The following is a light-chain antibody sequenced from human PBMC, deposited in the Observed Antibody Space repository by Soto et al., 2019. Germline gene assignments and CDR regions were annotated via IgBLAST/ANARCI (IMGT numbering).Light chain of an antibody. CDR3: QQRSNWPT. CDR2: DAS. Sequence: EIVLTQSPATLSLSPGERATLSCRASQSVSSYLAWYQQKPGQAPRLLIYDASNRATGIPARFSGSGSGTDFTLTISSLEPEDFAVYYCQQRSNWPTFGGGPKVEI. V-gene: IGKV3-11*01. CDR1: QSVSSY. J-gene: IGKJ4*01.